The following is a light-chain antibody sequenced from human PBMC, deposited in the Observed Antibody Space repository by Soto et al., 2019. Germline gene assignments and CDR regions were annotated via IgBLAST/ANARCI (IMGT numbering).Light chain of an antibody. CDR3: QQYGSSRT. Sequence: EIVLRQSPGTLSLSPGERATLSCRASQSVSSSYLAWYQQKPGQAPRLLIYGASSRATGIPDRFSGSGSGTDFTITISRLEPEDFAVYYCQQYGSSRTFGQGTKVEIK. CDR1: QSVSSSY. V-gene: IGKV3-20*01. CDR2: GAS. J-gene: IGKJ1*01.